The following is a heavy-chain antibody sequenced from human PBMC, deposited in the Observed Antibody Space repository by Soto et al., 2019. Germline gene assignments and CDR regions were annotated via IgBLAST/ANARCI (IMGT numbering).Heavy chain of an antibody. D-gene: IGHD5-12*01. Sequence: ASVKVSCKASRCKLSRYYMYWVRQSSGQGLERMGIITPMGGTTTYAQKFQGRVTMTRDTSTITVYMELSSLRSEDTAEYYCARGDIVAIFGMDVWG. CDR1: RCKLSRYY. CDR3: ARGDIVAIFGMDV. J-gene: IGHJ6*02. CDR2: ITPMGGTT. V-gene: IGHV1-46*01.